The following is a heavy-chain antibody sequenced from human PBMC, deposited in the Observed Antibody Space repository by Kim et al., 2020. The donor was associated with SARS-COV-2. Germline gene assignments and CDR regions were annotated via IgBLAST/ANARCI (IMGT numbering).Heavy chain of an antibody. Sequence: SETLSLTCTVSGGSISSYYWSWIRQPPGKGLEWIGYIYYSGSTNYNPSLKSRVTXSVDTXXNQFXXKLXSVTXXXTAXXXCAXLVLXXXGIXXXDV. D-gene: IGHD6-13*01. CDR1: GGSISSYY. CDR2: IYYSGST. CDR3: AXLVLXXXGIXXXDV. J-gene: IGHJ6*01. V-gene: IGHV4-59*01.